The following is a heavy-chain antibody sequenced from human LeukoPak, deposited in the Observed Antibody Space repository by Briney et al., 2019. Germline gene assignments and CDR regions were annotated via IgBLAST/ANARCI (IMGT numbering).Heavy chain of an antibody. CDR2: ISDSGSIK. CDR1: GFTFSSFE. Sequence: GGSLRLSCAASGFTFSSFEMNWVRQAPGKGLEWVSNISDSGSIKNYADSVKGRFTISRDNAKNSLYLQMNSRRVEDTAVYYCARDQTKWEPLRRRDYYYMDVWGKGTTVTVSS. D-gene: IGHD1-26*01. CDR3: ARDQTKWEPLRRRDYYYMDV. V-gene: IGHV3-48*03. J-gene: IGHJ6*03.